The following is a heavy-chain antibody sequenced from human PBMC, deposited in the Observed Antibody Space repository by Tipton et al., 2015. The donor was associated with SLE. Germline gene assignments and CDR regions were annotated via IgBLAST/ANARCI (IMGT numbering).Heavy chain of an antibody. D-gene: IGHD2-2*01. Sequence: TLSLTCTVSGGSISSGGYYWSWIRQHPGKGLEWIGYIYYSGSTYYNLSLKSRVTISVDTSKNQFSLKLSSVTAADTAVYYCARGTETGVVPRFRDDAFDIWGQGTMVTVSS. J-gene: IGHJ3*02. CDR3: ARGTETGVVPRFRDDAFDI. CDR1: GGSISSGGYY. CDR2: IYYSGST. V-gene: IGHV4-31*03.